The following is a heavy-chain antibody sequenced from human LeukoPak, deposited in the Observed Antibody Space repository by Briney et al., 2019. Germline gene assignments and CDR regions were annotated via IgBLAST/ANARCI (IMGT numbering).Heavy chain of an antibody. J-gene: IGHJ4*02. D-gene: IGHD1-26*01. Sequence: PGGSLRLSCAASGFTFSSYGMHWVRQAPGKGLEWVAFIRYDGSNKYYADSVKGRFTISRDNSKNTLYLQMNSLRPEDTAVYFCPKDRTPNGGSYDYWGQGTLVTVSS. CDR3: PKDRTPNGGSYDY. CDR2: IRYDGSNK. CDR1: GFTFSSYG. V-gene: IGHV3-30*02.